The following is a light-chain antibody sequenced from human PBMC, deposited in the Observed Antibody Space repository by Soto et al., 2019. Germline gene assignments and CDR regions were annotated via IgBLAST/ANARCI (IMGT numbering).Light chain of an antibody. CDR1: QIVKGTF. V-gene: IGKV3-20*01. J-gene: IGKJ1*01. CDR3: QQYRT. Sequence: EIVLTQSPGTLSLSPGESATLSCRASQIVKGTFLAWYQQKLGQVPRLLMYGASSRATGIPDRFSGSGSGTDFTLTISRLEPEDFAVYYCQQYRTFGQGTKVDIK. CDR2: GAS.